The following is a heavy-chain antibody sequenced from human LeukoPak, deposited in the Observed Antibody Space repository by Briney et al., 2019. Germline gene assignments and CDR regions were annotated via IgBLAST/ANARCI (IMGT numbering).Heavy chain of an antibody. D-gene: IGHD6-13*01. CDR3: ASGSWAYYFDY. CDR1: GGSISSYY. V-gene: IGHV4-59*01. J-gene: IGHJ4*02. CDR2: IYYSGST. Sequence: PSETLSLTCTVSGGSISSYYWRWIWQPPGKGLEWIGYIYYSGSTNYNPSLKSRVTISVDTSKNQFSLKLSSVTAAATAVYYCASGSWAYYFDYWGQGTLVTVSS.